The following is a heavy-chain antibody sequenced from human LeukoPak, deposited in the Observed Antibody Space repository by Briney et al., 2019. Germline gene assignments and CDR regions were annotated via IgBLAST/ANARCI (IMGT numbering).Heavy chain of an antibody. CDR2: INPNSGGT. D-gene: IGHD1-26*01. Sequence: LGASVKVSCKASGYTFTCYYMHWVRQAPGQGLEWMGWINPNSGGTNYAQKFQGRVTMTRYTSISTAYMELSRLRSDDTAEYYCARDLRGSYYSPADYWGQGTLVTVSS. J-gene: IGHJ4*02. V-gene: IGHV1-2*03. CDR1: GYTFTCYY. CDR3: ARDLRGSYYSPADY.